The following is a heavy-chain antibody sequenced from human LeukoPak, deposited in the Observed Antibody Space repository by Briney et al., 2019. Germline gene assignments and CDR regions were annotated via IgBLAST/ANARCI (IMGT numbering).Heavy chain of an antibody. CDR2: IYSGGST. J-gene: IGHJ4*02. D-gene: IGHD6-13*01. CDR1: GFTVSSNY. V-gene: IGHV3-66*01. CDR3: ARWFFKQQGLDY. Sequence: GGSLRLSCAASGFTVSSNYMTWVRQAPGKGLEWVSVIYSGGSTYYADSVKGRFTISRDNSKNTLYLQMNSLRAEDTAVYYCARWFFKQQGLDYWGQGTLVTVSS.